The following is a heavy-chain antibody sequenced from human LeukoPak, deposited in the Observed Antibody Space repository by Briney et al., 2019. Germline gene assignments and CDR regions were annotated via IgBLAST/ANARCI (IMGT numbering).Heavy chain of an antibody. CDR3: ARDSDTWYFDL. CDR2: IYYSGRT. Sequence: SETLSLTCSVSGGSITSYYWSWIRQPPGKGLEWIGYIYYSGRTDYNPSLKSRVTISVDTSKNHFFLKVSSATAADTAVYYCARDSDTWYFDLWGRGTLVTVSS. CDR1: GGSITSYY. J-gene: IGHJ2*01. V-gene: IGHV4-59*01. D-gene: IGHD1-26*01.